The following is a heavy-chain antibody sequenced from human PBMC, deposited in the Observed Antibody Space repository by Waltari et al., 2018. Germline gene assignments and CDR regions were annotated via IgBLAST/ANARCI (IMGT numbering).Heavy chain of an antibody. V-gene: IGHV4-34*01. Sequence: QVQLQQWGAGLLKPSETLSLTCAVYGGSFSGYYWSWIRQPPGKGLEWIGEINHSGSTNYNPSLKSRVTIAVDTSKNQFSRKLSSVTASDTAVYYCARIGPPYPPQARPRTGWFDPWGQGTLVTVSS. CDR3: ARIGPPYPPQARPRTGWFDP. J-gene: IGHJ5*02. D-gene: IGHD1-1*01. CDR1: GGSFSGYY. CDR2: INHSGST.